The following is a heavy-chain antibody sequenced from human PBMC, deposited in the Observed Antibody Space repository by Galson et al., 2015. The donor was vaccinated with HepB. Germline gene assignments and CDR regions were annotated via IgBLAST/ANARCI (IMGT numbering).Heavy chain of an antibody. CDR1: GFTFSSYW. Sequence: SLRLSCAASGFTFSSYWMSWVRQAPGKGLEWVANINQDGSGKYYVDSVKGRFTISRDNAKNSLYLQVNSLRAEDTAVYYCARVGVARPDYWGRGTLVTVSS. CDR3: ARVGVARPDY. J-gene: IGHJ4*02. CDR2: INQDGSGK. V-gene: IGHV3-7*01. D-gene: IGHD3-16*01.